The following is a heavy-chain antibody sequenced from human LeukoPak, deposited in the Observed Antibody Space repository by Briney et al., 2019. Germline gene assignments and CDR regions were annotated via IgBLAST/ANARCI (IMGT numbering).Heavy chain of an antibody. Sequence: GASVKVSSKASGYTFTSYGISWVRQAPGQGLEWMGWISAYNGNTNYAQKLQGRVTMTTDTSTSTAYMELRSLRSDDTAVYYCARAKYYDFWSGSEDYYYYMDVWGKGTTVTVSS. J-gene: IGHJ6*03. CDR1: GYTFTSYG. CDR2: ISAYNGNT. V-gene: IGHV1-18*01. D-gene: IGHD3-3*01. CDR3: ARAKYYDFWSGSEDYYYYMDV.